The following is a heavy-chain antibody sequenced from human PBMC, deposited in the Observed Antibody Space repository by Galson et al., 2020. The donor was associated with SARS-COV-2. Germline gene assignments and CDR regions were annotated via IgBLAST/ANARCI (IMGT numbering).Heavy chain of an antibody. CDR3: ARDDGSGWYHDYYYGMDV. D-gene: IGHD6-19*01. CDR1: GGSISSYY. J-gene: IGHJ6*02. Sequence: SETLSLTCTVSGGSISSYYWSWIRQPAGKGLEWIGRIYTSGSTNYNPSLKSRVTMSVDTSKNQFSLKLSSVTAADTAVYYCARDDGSGWYHDYYYGMDVWGQGTTVTVSS. CDR2: IYTSGST. V-gene: IGHV4-4*07.